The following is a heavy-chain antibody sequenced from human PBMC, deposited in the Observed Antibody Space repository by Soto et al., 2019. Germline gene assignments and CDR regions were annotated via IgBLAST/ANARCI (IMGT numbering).Heavy chain of an antibody. D-gene: IGHD2-8*01. Sequence: PSQAQSRTGTRRVGSVRRSWWRWLHQPPVKGLEWIGYIYYSGSTNYNPSLKSRVTISVDTSKNQFSLKPSSVTAADTAVYYCAGGHCTNGVRYGAGAFDIWGQGTMVPVSS. J-gene: IGHJ3*02. CDR2: IYYSGST. CDR3: AGGHCTNGVRYGAGAFDI. CDR1: VGSVRRSW. V-gene: IGHV4-59*02.